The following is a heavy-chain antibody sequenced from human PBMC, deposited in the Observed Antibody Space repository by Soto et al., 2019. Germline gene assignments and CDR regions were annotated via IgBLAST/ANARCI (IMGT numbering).Heavy chain of an antibody. CDR2: IYHSGST. D-gene: IGHD3-10*01. V-gene: IGHV4-30-2*01. CDR3: SRLSYYAYYLGS. CDR1: GGSISGGAYS. J-gene: IGHJ4*02. Sequence: QLQLQESGSGLLTPSQTLSLTCAVSGGSISGGAYSWSWIRQPPGKGLEWIGYIYHSGSTYSNPSPQGRVPISGDRSTNQFSLKLSSFTAADTAVYYWSRLSYYAYYLGSLGQGTLVTVSS.